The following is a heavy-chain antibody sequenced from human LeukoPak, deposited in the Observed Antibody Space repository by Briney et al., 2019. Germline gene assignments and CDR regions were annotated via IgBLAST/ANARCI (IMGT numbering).Heavy chain of an antibody. CDR1: GLTFSSYE. Sequence: PGGSLRLSCAASGLTFSSYEMIWVRQAPGKGLEWGSYISSSGSTIYYADSVKGRFTISRDNAKNSLYLQMNSLRAEDTAVYYCARDAHCGGNSVAGWFDPWGQGTLVTVSS. V-gene: IGHV3-48*03. J-gene: IGHJ5*02. D-gene: IGHD4-23*01. CDR3: ARDAHCGGNSVAGWFDP. CDR2: ISSSGSTI.